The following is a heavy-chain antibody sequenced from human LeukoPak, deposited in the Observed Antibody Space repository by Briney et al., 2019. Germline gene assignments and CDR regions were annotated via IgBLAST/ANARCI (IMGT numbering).Heavy chain of an antibody. CDR2: ISAYNGNT. D-gene: IGHD6-13*01. Sequence: ASVKVSCKASGYTFTNYGISWVRQAPGQGLEWMGWISAYNGNTNYAQKLQGRVTMTTDTSTSTAYMELRSLRSDDTAVYYCAREVSYSSSWYYFDYWGQGTLVTVSS. CDR3: AREVSYSSSWYYFDY. J-gene: IGHJ4*02. CDR1: GYTFTNYG. V-gene: IGHV1-18*01.